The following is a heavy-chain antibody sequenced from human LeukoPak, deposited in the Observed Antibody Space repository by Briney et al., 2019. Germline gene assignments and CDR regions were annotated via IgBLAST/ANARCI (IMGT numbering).Heavy chain of an antibody. Sequence: KPGGSLRLSCAASGFTLSDYSMNWVRQAPGKGLEWVSSISSSSNYIYYADSVKGRFTISRDNAKNSLHLQMNSLRAEDTAVYYCAKCSGGNCYQSDDHWGQGTLVTVSP. V-gene: IGHV3-21*01. CDR3: AKCSGGNCYQSDDH. D-gene: IGHD2-15*01. CDR1: GFTLSDYS. J-gene: IGHJ5*02. CDR2: ISSSSNYI.